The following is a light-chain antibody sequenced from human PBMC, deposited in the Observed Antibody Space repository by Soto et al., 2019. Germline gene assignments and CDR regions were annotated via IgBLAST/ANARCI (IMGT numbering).Light chain of an antibody. Sequence: YELTQPPSVSVSPGQTASITCSGDKLGDKYACWYQQKPGQSPVLVIYQDSKRPSGIPERFSGSNSGNTATLTISGTQAMDEADYYCQAWDSSTGVFGGGTKLTVL. V-gene: IGLV3-1*01. CDR2: QDS. CDR1: KLGDKY. J-gene: IGLJ2*01. CDR3: QAWDSSTGV.